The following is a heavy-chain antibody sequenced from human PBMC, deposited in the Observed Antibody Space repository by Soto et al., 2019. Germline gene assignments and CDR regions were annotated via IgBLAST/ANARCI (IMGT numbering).Heavy chain of an antibody. D-gene: IGHD3-3*01. CDR2: ISGSGGST. J-gene: IGHJ5*02. Sequence: PGGSLRLSCAASGFTFSSYALSWVRQAPGKGLEWVSSISGSGGSTYYADSVNGRFTISRDNFKNTVDLQMNNLRAEDTAVYYCAKEGYHDFRIGYYDNQPFDPWGQRPQGTASS. CDR3: AKEGYHDFRIGYYDNQPFDP. CDR1: GFTFSSYA. V-gene: IGHV3-23*01.